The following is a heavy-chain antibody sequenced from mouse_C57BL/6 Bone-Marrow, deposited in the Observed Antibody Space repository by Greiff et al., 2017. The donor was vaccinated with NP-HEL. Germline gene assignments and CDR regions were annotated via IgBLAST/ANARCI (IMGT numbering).Heavy chain of an antibody. CDR3: AREGGAYGNSLDY. J-gene: IGHJ2*01. Sequence: EVQLQESGPGLVKPSQTVFLTCTVTGISITTGNYRWSWIRQFPGNKLEWIGYIYYSGTITYNPSLTSRTTITRDTPKNQFFLEMNSLTAEDTATYYCAREGGAYGNSLDYWGQGTTLTVSS. V-gene: IGHV3-5*01. D-gene: IGHD2-1*01. CDR2: IYYSGTI. CDR1: GISITTGNYR.